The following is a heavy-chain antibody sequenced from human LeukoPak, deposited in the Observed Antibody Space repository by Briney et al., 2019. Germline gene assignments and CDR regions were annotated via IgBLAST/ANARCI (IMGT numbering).Heavy chain of an antibody. D-gene: IGHD3-10*01. CDR3: ARGVLYYYYMDV. CDR2: ISYDGSNK. V-gene: IGHV3-30*03. CDR1: GFTFSSYG. J-gene: IGHJ6*03. Sequence: GRSLRLSCAASGFTFSSYGMHWVRQAPGKGLEWVAVISYDGSNKYYADSVKGRFTISRDNSKNTLYLQMNSLRAEDTAVYYCARGVLYYYYMDVWGKGTTVTISS.